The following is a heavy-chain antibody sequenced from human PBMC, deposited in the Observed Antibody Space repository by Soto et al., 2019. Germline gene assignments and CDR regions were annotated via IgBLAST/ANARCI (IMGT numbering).Heavy chain of an antibody. J-gene: IGHJ5*02. D-gene: IGHD2-2*02. CDR1: GYTFTGYY. Sequence: ASVKVSCKASGYTFTGYYMHWVRQAPGQGLEWMGRINPNSGGTNYAQKFQGWVTMTRDTSISTAYMELSRLRSDDTAVHYCARSVHSTTSLYTPWGQGTLVTVSS. V-gene: IGHV1-2*04. CDR3: ARSVHSTTSLYTP. CDR2: INPNSGGT.